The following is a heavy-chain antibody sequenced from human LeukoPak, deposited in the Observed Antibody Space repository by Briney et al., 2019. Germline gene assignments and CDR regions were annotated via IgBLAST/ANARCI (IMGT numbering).Heavy chain of an antibody. V-gene: IGHV7-4-1*02. CDR2: INTNTGNP. CDR3: ARDDKFEVLAVVGTLNY. J-gene: IGHJ4*02. Sequence: ASVKVSCKASGYTFTRYAMNWVRQAPGQGPEWMGWINTNTGNPTYAQGFTGRFVFSLDTSVSTAYLQISSLKAEDTAVYYCARDDKFEVLAVVGTLNYWGQGTLVTVSS. CDR1: GYTFTRYA. D-gene: IGHD6-19*01.